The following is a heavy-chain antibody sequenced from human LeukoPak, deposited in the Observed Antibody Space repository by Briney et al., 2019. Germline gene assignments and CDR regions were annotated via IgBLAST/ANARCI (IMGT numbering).Heavy chain of an antibody. Sequence: SQTLSLTCTVSGGSISRYYWSWIRQPPGKGLKWIAYISDIGSINYNPSLKSRVTISLDTSKNQFSLKLSSVTAADTAVYYCAGHPTRNTVAFWGQGTLVTVSS. J-gene: IGHJ4*02. CDR2: ISDIGSI. CDR3: AGHPTRNTVAF. CDR1: GGSISRYY. D-gene: IGHD2/OR15-2a*01. V-gene: IGHV4-59*08.